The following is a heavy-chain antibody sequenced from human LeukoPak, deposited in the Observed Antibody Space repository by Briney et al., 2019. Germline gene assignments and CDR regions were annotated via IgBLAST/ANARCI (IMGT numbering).Heavy chain of an antibody. D-gene: IGHD6-19*01. Sequence: SETLSLTCTVSGDPISSYYWSWIRQPAGKGLEWIGRIYTSGTTNYNSSLKSRLTMSVDTSKNQFSLKLSSVTAADTVVYYCARLGSSGSAQYFQDWGQGTLVTVSS. J-gene: IGHJ1*01. CDR3: ARLGSSGSAQYFQD. V-gene: IGHV4-4*07. CDR2: IYTSGTT. CDR1: GDPISSYY.